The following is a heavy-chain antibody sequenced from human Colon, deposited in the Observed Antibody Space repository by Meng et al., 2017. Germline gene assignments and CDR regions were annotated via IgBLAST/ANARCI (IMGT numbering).Heavy chain of an antibody. CDR1: AFTFSDYY. CDR3: ARDRRYSSGWKTSDY. CDR2: MSSDDSFI. Sequence: QVQLVESGGGLVKPGGSLRLSCATSAFTFSDYYMSWIRQAPGKGLEWISYMSSDDSFIYYADSVKGRFTMSRDNAKNSLYLQLNSLRADDTAVYYCARDRRYSSGWKTSDYWGQGTLVTGSS. D-gene: IGHD6-19*01. J-gene: IGHJ4*02. V-gene: IGHV3-11*01.